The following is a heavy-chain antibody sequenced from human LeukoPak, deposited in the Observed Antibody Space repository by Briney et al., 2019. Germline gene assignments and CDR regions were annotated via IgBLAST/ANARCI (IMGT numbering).Heavy chain of an antibody. CDR3: AKDRYYYDSSGLGETDY. D-gene: IGHD3-22*01. Sequence: GGSLRLSCAASGFIVSTNYMAWVRQAPGKGLEWISIIYSGGSTYYAESMKGRFIISRDNSKDTLYLQVDSLRAEDTAVYYCAKDRYYYDSSGLGETDYWGQGTLVTVSS. CDR1: GFIVSTNY. V-gene: IGHV3-66*01. J-gene: IGHJ4*02. CDR2: IYSGGST.